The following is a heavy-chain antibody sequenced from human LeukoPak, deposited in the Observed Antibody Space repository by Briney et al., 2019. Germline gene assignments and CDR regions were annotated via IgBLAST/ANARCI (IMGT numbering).Heavy chain of an antibody. CDR1: GGSFSRYY. D-gene: IGHD1-26*01. V-gene: IGHV4-34*01. CDR3: ARDGGWELPSTGDY. Sequence: SETLSLTCAVNGGSFSRYYWSWLRQPPGKGLEWIGEINHRGSTNYNPSLKSRVTISVDTSKNQFSLKLSSVTAADTAVYYCARDGGWELPSTGDYWGQGTLVTVSS. CDR2: INHRGST. J-gene: IGHJ4*02.